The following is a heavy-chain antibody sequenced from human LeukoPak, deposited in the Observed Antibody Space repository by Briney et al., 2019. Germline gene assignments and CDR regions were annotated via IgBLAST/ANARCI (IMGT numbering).Heavy chain of an antibody. CDR1: VGSISSYH. V-gene: IGHV4-59*01. J-gene: IGHJ4*02. CDR3: TSHYGSGFDS. D-gene: IGHD3-10*01. Sequence: PSETLSLTCTVSVGSISSYHWSWIRQPPGKGLEWIGYIYYSGSTNYNPSLKSRVTISIDTSKNQFSLKLSSVTAADTAMYYCTSHYGSGFDSWGQGTLVTVSS. CDR2: IYYSGST.